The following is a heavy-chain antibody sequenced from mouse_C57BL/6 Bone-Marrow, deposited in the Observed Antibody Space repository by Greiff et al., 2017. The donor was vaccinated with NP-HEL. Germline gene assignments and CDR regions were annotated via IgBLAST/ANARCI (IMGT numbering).Heavy chain of an antibody. CDR3: ARHAGEGAY. CDR1: EYEFPSHD. J-gene: IGHJ3*01. CDR2: INSDGGST. V-gene: IGHV5-2*01. Sequence: EVKLVESGGGLVQPGESLKLSCESNEYEFPSHDMSWVRKTPEKRLQLVAAINSDGGSTYYPDTMERRFIISRDNTKKTLYLQMSSLRSDTALYYCARHAGEGAYWGQGTLVTVSA.